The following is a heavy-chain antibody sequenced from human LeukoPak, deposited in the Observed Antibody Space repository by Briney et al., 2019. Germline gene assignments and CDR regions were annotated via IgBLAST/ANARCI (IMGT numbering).Heavy chain of an antibody. J-gene: IGHJ6*02. D-gene: IGHD3-10*01. CDR3: ASPAKGVWGVSYYYYYGMDV. Sequence: GASVKVSCKASGYTFTGYYMHWVRQAPGQGLEWMGWINPNSGGTNYAQKFQGRVTMTRDTSISTAYMELSRLRSDDTAVYYCASPAKGVWGVSYYYYYGMDVWGQGTTVTVSS. CDR1: GYTFTGYY. V-gene: IGHV1-2*02. CDR2: INPNSGGT.